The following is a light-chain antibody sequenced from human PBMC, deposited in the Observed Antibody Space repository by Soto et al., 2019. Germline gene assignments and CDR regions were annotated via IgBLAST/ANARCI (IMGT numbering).Light chain of an antibody. V-gene: IGLV2-8*01. CDR2: EVS. Sequence: QSALTQPPSASGSPGQSVTITCSGTSSDVGDENYVSWYQQHPGKVPKLILYEVSKRPSGVPDRFSGSRSGNTASLTVSGLHAEDEADYYCSSFAGSPVVFGGGTQLTVL. CDR3: SSFAGSPVV. J-gene: IGLJ2*01. CDR1: SSDVGDENY.